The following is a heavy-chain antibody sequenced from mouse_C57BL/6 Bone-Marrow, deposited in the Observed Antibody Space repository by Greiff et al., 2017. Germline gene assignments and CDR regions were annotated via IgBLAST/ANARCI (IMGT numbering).Heavy chain of an antibody. CDR1: GYTFTSYW. J-gene: IGHJ3*01. CDR3: ARAGVQDDDGAWFAY. Sequence: QVQLKQPGAELVKPGASVKLSCKASGYTFTSYWMHWVKQRPGRGLEWIGRLDPNSGGTKYTEKFKSKATLTVDKPSSTAYMQLSSLTSEDSAVAYCARAGVQDDDGAWFAYWGQGTLVTVSA. V-gene: IGHV1-72*01. CDR2: LDPNSGGT. D-gene: IGHD2-4*01.